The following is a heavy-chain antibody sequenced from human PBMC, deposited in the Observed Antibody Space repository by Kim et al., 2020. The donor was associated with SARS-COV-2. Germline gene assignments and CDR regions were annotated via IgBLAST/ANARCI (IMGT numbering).Heavy chain of an antibody. Sequence: SETLSLTCTVSGGSISSGGYYWSWIRQHPGKGLEWIGYIYYSGSTYYNPSLKSRVTLSVDTSKNQFSLKLSSVTAADTAVYYCARDGKGYYYGMDVWGQGTTITVSS. CDR3: ARDGKGYYYGMDV. CDR2: IYYSGST. J-gene: IGHJ6*02. D-gene: IGHD1-26*01. CDR1: GGSISSGGYY. V-gene: IGHV4-31*03.